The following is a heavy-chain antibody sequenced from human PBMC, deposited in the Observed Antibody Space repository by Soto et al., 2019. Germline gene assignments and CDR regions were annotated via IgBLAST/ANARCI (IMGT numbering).Heavy chain of an antibody. V-gene: IGHV4-4*02. D-gene: IGHD2-2*01. CDR3: ARVRQDCSRTNYYQDP. J-gene: IGHJ5*02. CDR2: IHHGGNI. CDR1: GDSIISTNW. Sequence: PSETLSLTCAVSGDSIISTNWWHWVRQSPDKGLEWIGEIHHGGNINYNPSLKSRVTISMDKSKNQFSLKLNSVTAADTAVYYCARVRQDCSRTNYYQDPWGQGTLVTVSS.